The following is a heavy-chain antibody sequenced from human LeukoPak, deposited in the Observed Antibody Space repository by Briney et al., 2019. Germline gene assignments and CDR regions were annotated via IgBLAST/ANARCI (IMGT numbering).Heavy chain of an antibody. CDR1: GGSINSYY. V-gene: IGHV4-59*01. Sequence: SETLYLTCTVSGGSINSYYWSRIRQPPGKGLEWIGYVYYSGSTNYNPSLKSRVTISEDTSKNQFSLKLNSVTAADTAVYYCARFGSYFESWGRGTLVTVSS. D-gene: IGHD3-10*01. CDR3: ARFGSYFES. J-gene: IGHJ4*02. CDR2: VYYSGST.